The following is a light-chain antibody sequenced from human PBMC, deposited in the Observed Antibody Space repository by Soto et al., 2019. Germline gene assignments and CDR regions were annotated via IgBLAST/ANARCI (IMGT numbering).Light chain of an antibody. Sequence: QAVVTQEPSLTVSPGGTITLTCGSNTGTVTSGHYPYWFQQKPGQAPRTLIYDTSNKHSWTPARFSGSLLGGKAALTLSGAQPEDEAEYYCLLSYSGARIFGGGTKVTVL. V-gene: IGLV7-46*01. CDR3: LLSYSGARI. CDR2: DTS. J-gene: IGLJ2*01. CDR1: TGTVTSGHY.